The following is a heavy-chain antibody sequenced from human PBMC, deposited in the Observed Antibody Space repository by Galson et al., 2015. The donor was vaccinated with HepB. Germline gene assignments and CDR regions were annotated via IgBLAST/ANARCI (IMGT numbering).Heavy chain of an antibody. J-gene: IGHJ4*02. CDR3: AQLGTGY. CDR2: IYSSSSST. D-gene: IGHD7-27*01. Sequence: VRQAPGKGLEWVPLIYSSSSSTNYADFVRGRFTISRDTSKNTVYLQMSRLRADDTAIYYCAQLGTGYWGRGTLVTVSS. V-gene: IGHV3-23*05.